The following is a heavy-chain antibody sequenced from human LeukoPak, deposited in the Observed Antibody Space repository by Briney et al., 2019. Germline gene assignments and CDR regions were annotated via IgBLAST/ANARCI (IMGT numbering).Heavy chain of an antibody. J-gene: IGHJ3*02. V-gene: IGHV3-7*01. CDR1: GIPFSANW. D-gene: IGHD3-10*01. CDR3: VRERAGPRGAFGI. CDR2: IKQDGSEE. Sequence: GSLRLSCAASGIPFSANWMSWVRQAPGKALEWVANIKQDGSEEHYIDSVKGRFSISRDNARNSLFLQLNTLRVEDTAVYYCVRERAGPRGAFGIWGQGTMVTVSS.